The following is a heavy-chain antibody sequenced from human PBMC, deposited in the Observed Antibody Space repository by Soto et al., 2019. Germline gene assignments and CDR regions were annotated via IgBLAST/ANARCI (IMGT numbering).Heavy chain of an antibody. V-gene: IGHV4-39*01. Sequence: SETLSLTCTVSGGSTSSSDFYWGWLRQTPGKGLEFIGSMYYSGSTYYNPSLKSRLTISVDTSKNQFTLKLISVTAADTAVYYCAVVDSTGNWFDPWGEGALVTVSS. J-gene: IGHJ5*02. D-gene: IGHD6-25*01. CDR3: AVVDSTGNWFDP. CDR2: MYYSGST. CDR1: GGSTSSSDFY.